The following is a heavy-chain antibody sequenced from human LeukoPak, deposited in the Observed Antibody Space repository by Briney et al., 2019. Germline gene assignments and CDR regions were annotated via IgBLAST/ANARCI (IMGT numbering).Heavy chain of an antibody. Sequence: SETLSLTCAVYGGSFSGYYWSWIRQPPGKGLEWIGEINHSGSTNYNPSLKSRVTISVDTSKTQFSLKLSSVTAADTAVYHCARRGNYYYGMDVWGQGTTVTVSS. V-gene: IGHV4-34*01. CDR1: GGSFSGYY. CDR2: INHSGST. CDR3: ARRGNYYYGMDV. J-gene: IGHJ6*02.